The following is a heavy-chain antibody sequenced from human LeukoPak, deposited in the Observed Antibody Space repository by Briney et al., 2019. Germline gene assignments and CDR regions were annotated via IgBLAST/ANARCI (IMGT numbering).Heavy chain of an antibody. CDR3: ARVTGYMIEDYFDY. D-gene: IGHD3-22*01. J-gene: IGHJ4*02. V-gene: IGHV4-34*01. Sequence: SETLSLTCAVYGGSFSGYYWSWIRQPPGKGLEWIGEINHSGSTNYNPSLKSRVTISVDTSKNQFSLKLSSVTAADTAVYYCARVTGYMIEDYFDYWGQGTLVTVPS. CDR1: GGSFSGYY. CDR2: INHSGST.